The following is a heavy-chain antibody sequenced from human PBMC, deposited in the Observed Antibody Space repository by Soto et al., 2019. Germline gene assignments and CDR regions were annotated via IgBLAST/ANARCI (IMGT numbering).Heavy chain of an antibody. CDR3: TKGFDSGDTKHIDH. D-gene: IGHD4-17*01. V-gene: IGHV3-23*01. J-gene: IGHJ5*02. CDR1: GFDFSTHA. CDR2: ITNTGRTT. Sequence: GGSLRLSCAASGFDFSTHALTWVRQAPGKGLEWLSSITNTGRTTLYADSVKGRFTISRENSRNTLHLHMNNLRVGDTAIYYCTKGFDSGDTKHIDHWGQGTLVTVSS.